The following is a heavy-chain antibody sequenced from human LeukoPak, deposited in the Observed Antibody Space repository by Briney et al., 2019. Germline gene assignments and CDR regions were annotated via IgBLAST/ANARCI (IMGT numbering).Heavy chain of an antibody. V-gene: IGHV3-21*01. CDR2: ISSSSSYI. D-gene: IGHD3-22*01. Sequence: GGSLRLSCAASGFTFSSYSMNWVRQAPGKGLEWVSSISSSSSYIYYADSVKGRFTISRDNAKNSLYLQMNSLRAEDTAVYYCARDEGFYYDSSQFDYWGPGTLVTVSS. CDR1: GFTFSSYS. J-gene: IGHJ4*02. CDR3: ARDEGFYYDSSQFDY.